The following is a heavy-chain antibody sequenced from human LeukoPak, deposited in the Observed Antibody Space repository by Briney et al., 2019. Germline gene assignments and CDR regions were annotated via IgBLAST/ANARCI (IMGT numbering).Heavy chain of an antibody. D-gene: IGHD3-3*01. V-gene: IGHV4-31*03. J-gene: IGHJ5*02. CDR3: ARERYYDFWSGYQGWFDP. Sequence: SETLSLTCTVSGGSISSGDYYWSWIRRHPGTGLEWIGYIYYGGSTFYNPSLKSRVTISLDTSKNQFSLKVTSVTAADTAVYYCARERYYDFWSGYQGWFDPWGQGTLVTVSS. CDR1: GGSISSGDYY. CDR2: IYYGGST.